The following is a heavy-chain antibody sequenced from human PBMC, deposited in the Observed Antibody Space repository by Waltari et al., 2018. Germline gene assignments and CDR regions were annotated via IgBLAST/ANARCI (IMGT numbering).Heavy chain of an antibody. CDR1: GDSVPSSYW. J-gene: IGHJ4*02. CDR2: VHGSGRT. Sequence: QLQLQESSPGLVKPSGTLSLSCAVSGDSVPSSYWWSWVRQPPGKGLEWIGQVHGSGRTNYNPSFASRVTVSLDTSINQVSLKVTSATAADTAVYYCARDRGRGLYLDSWGPGTLVTVSP. D-gene: IGHD2-15*01. V-gene: IGHV4-4*02. CDR3: ARDRGRGLYLDS.